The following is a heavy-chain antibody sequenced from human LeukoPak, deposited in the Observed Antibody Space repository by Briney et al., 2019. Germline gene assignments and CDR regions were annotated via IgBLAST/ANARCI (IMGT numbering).Heavy chain of an antibody. CDR2: INWNGGST. J-gene: IGHJ4*02. Sequence: AGGSLRLSCAASGFTFDDYGMSWVRRAPGKGLEWVSGINWNGGSTGYADSVKGRFTISRDNAKNSLYLQMNSLRAEDTALYYCARAYSSSWLYYFNYWGQGTLVTVSS. CDR3: ARAYSSSWLYYFNY. D-gene: IGHD6-13*01. V-gene: IGHV3-20*04. CDR1: GFTFDDYG.